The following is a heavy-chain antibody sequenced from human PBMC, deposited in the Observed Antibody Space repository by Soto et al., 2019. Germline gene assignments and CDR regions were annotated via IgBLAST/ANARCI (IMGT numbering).Heavy chain of an antibody. CDR2: INPNSGGT. J-gene: IGHJ3*02. CDR1: GYTFTGYY. D-gene: IGHD3-3*01. V-gene: IGHV1-2*04. Sequence: GASVKVSCKASGYTFTGYYMHWVRQAPGQGLEWMGWINPNSGGTNYAQKFQGWVTMTRDTSISTAYMELSRLRSDDTAVYYCARGGGIGYDFWSGYSGTPYDAFDIWGQGTIVTVSS. CDR3: ARGGGIGYDFWSGYSGTPYDAFDI.